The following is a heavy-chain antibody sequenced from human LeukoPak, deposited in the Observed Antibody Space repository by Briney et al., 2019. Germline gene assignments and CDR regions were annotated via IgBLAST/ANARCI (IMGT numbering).Heavy chain of an antibody. V-gene: IGHV4-34*01. Sequence: PSETLSLTCAVYGGSFSGYYWSWIRQPPGKGLEWIGEINHSGSTNYNPSLKSRVTISVDTSKNQFSLKLGSVTAADTAVYYCARGHKRYYDFWSGYNYFDYWGQGTLVTVSS. CDR2: INHSGST. D-gene: IGHD3-3*01. CDR1: GGSFSGYY. CDR3: ARGHKRYYDFWSGYNYFDY. J-gene: IGHJ4*02.